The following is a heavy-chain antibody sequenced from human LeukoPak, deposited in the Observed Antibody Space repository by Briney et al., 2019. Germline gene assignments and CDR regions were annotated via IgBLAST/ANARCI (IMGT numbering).Heavy chain of an antibody. CDR1: GGSISSSSYY. V-gene: IGHV4-39*01. J-gene: IGHJ4*02. D-gene: IGHD2-8*01. CDR3: ARACTNGVCYIDY. Sequence: SETLSLICTASGGSISSSSYYWGWIRQPPGKGLEWIGSIYYSGSTYYNPSLKSRVTISVDTSKNQFSLKLSSVTAADTAVYYCARACTNGVCYIDYWGQGTLVTVSS. CDR2: IYYSGST.